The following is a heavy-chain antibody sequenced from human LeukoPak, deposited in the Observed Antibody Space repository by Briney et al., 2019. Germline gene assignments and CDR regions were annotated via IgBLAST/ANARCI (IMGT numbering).Heavy chain of an antibody. CDR2: IKSKTDGGTT. CDR1: GVTVSSNY. V-gene: IGHV3-15*01. Sequence: GGSLRLSCAASGVTVSSNYMSWVRQAPGKGLEWVGRIKSKTDGGTTDYAAPVKGRFTISRDDSKNTLYLQMNSLKTEDTAAYYCTTGMTYWGQGTLVTVSS. J-gene: IGHJ4*02. CDR3: TTGMTY.